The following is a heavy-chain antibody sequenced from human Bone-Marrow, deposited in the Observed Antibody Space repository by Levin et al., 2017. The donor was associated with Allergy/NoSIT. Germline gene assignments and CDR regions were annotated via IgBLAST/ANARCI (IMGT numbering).Heavy chain of an antibody. CDR3: ARVSTSSVSDH. V-gene: IGHV4-59*01. J-gene: IGHJ4*02. Sequence: SCTVSGGSISGYYWSWIRQPPGKRLEWIGYIYYNGNTRYNPSLESRVTMSVDMSKNEFSLNLTSVAAADTAVYYCARVSTSSVSDHWGQGTMVTVSS. CDR1: GGSISGYY. D-gene: IGHD2/OR15-2a*01. CDR2: IYYNGNT.